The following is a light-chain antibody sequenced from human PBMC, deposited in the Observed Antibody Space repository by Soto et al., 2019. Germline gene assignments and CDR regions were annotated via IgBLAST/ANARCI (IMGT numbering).Light chain of an antibody. V-gene: IGLV2-14*03. CDR2: DVS. J-gene: IGLJ1*01. Sequence: QSVLTQPASVSGSPGQSITISCTGTSSDIGGYNYVSWYQQLPGKVPKLIIYDVSNRPSGVSDRFSGSKSGNAASLTISGLQAEDEADYYCSSYTRTSTLYVLGTGTKLTVL. CDR1: SSDIGGYNY. CDR3: SSYTRTSTLYV.